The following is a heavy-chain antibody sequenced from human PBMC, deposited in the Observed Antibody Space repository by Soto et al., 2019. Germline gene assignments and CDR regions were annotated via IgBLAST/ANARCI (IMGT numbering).Heavy chain of an antibody. CDR1: GYTFTRSG. CDR2: ISSYNGDT. CDR3: AREGVAPYFYYGMDV. J-gene: IGHJ6*02. D-gene: IGHD5-12*01. V-gene: IGHV1-18*01. Sequence: QVQLVQSGAEVKKHGASVKVSCKASGYTFTRSGISWVRQAPGQGPEWMGWISSYNGDTNYALPFQGRVTMTTDTPTTTADNELSSLRSDDTAVYYCAREGVAPYFYYGMDVWGQGTPVTVSS.